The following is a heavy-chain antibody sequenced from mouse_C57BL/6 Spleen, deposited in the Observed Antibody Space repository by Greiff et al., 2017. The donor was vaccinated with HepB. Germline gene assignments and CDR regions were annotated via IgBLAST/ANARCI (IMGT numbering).Heavy chain of an antibody. CDR1: GYTFTDYY. Sequence: QVQLQQSGAELVRPGASVKLSCKASGYTFTDYYINWVKQRPGQGLEWIARIYPGSGNTYYNEKFKGKATLTAEKSSSTAYMQLSSLTSEDSAVYFCARGWSGYFDYWGQGTTLTVSS. J-gene: IGHJ2*01. D-gene: IGHD1-1*02. CDR2: IYPGSGNT. V-gene: IGHV1-76*01. CDR3: ARGWSGYFDY.